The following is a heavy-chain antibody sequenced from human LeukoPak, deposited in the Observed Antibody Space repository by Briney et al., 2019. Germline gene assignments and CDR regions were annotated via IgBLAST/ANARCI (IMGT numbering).Heavy chain of an antibody. J-gene: IGHJ4*02. Sequence: ASVKVSCKASGYTFTSYRMRWVRQAPGQGLEWMGIINPSGGSTSYAQKFQGRVTMTRDTSTSTVYMELSSLRSEDTAVYYCARDREITMVRGVIGGYFDYWGQGTLVTVSS. D-gene: IGHD3-10*01. CDR2: INPSGGST. CDR1: GYTFTSYR. V-gene: IGHV1-46*01. CDR3: ARDREITMVRGVIGGYFDY.